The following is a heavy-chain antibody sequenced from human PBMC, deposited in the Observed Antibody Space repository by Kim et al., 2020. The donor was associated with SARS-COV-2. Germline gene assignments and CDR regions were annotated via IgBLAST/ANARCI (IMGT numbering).Heavy chain of an antibody. J-gene: IGHJ4*02. CDR2: INHSGST. CDR3: ARYPRYRSGYSYGSVPY. CDR1: GGSFSGYY. Sequence: SETLSLTCAVYGGSFSGYYWSWIRQPPGKGLEWIGEINHSGSTNYNPSLKSRVTISVDTSKNQFSLKLSSVTAADTAVYYCARYPRYRSGYSYGSVPYWGQGTLVTVSS. V-gene: IGHV4-34*01. D-gene: IGHD5-18*01.